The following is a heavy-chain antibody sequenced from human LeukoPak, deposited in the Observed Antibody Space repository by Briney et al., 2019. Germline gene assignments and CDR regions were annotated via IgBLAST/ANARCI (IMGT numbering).Heavy chain of an antibody. J-gene: IGHJ3*02. D-gene: IGHD3-16*02. CDR3: AKEAHPDYDYVWGSYRARAFDI. Sequence: GSLRLSCAASGFTFSSYAMSWVRQAPGKGLEWVSAISGSGGSTYHADSVKGRFTISRDNSKNTLYLQMNSLRAEDTAVYYCAKEAHPDYDYVWGSYRARAFDIWGQGTMVTVSS. CDR2: ISGSGGST. CDR1: GFTFSSYA. V-gene: IGHV3-23*01.